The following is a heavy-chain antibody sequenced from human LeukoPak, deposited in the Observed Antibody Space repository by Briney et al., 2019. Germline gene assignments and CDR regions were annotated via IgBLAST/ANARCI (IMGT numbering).Heavy chain of an antibody. CDR1: GFTFDDYA. J-gene: IGHJ4*02. CDR3: ARTVVVAAPYFDY. D-gene: IGHD2-15*01. Sequence: GGSLRLSCAASGFTFDDYAMHWVRQAPGKGLEWVSGISWNSGSIGYADSVKGRFTISRDNSKNTLYLQMSSLRAEDTAVYYCARTVVVAAPYFDYWGQGTLVTVSS. V-gene: IGHV3-9*01. CDR2: ISWNSGSI.